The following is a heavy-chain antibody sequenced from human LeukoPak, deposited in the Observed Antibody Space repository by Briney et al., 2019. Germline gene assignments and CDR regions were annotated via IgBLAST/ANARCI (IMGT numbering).Heavy chain of an antibody. CDR1: GYSFTSYW. Sequence: GESLKISCKGSGYSFTSYWIGWVRQMPGKGLELMGIIYPGDSDTRDSPSFQGQVTISADKSISTAYLQWSSLKASDTAMYYCARGLGRSFYYYYMDVWGKGTTVTVSS. D-gene: IGHD1-26*01. CDR3: ARGLGRSFYYYYMDV. V-gene: IGHV5-51*01. J-gene: IGHJ6*03. CDR2: IYPGDSDT.